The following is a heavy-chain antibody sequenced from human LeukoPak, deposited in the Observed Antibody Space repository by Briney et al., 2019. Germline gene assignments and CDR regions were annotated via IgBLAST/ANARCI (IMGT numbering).Heavy chain of an antibody. CDR1: GGTFSSYA. CDR2: IIPILGIA. V-gene: IGHV1-69*04. D-gene: IGHD6-6*01. CDR3: ARGKQLDRPLDY. Sequence: ASVKVSCKASGGTFSSYAISWVRQAPGQGLEWMGRIIPILGIANYAQKFQGRVTITADKSTSTAYMELSSLRSEDTAVYYCARGKQLDRPLDYWGQGTLVTVSS. J-gene: IGHJ4*02.